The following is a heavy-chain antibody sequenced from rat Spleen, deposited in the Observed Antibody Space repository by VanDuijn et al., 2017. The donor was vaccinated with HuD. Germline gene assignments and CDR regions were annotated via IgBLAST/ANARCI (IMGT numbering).Heavy chain of an antibody. D-gene: IGHD1-1*01. V-gene: IGHV5-25*01. CDR3: ARGDTTVPWFAY. CDR2: ISTGGGNT. Sequence: EVQLVESGGGLVQPGRSMKLSCAASGFTFSDYGMAWVLQAPTKNLEWVASISTGGGNTYYRDSVKGRFTISRDNAKSTLYLQMDSLRSEDTATYYCARGDTTVPWFAYWGQGTLVTVSS. J-gene: IGHJ3*01. CDR1: GFTFSDYG.